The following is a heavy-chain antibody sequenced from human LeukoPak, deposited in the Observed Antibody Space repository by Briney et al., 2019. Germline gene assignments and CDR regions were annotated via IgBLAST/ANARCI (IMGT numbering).Heavy chain of an antibody. Sequence: PGGSLRLSCAASGLTFSSYWMSWVRQAPGKGLEWVANIKQDESEKYYVDSVKGRFTISRDNAKNSLYLQMNSLRPEDTAVYYCARGGYYDILTGTNWFDPWGQGTLVTVSS. J-gene: IGHJ5*02. D-gene: IGHD3-9*01. CDR2: IKQDESEK. V-gene: IGHV3-7*05. CDR3: ARGGYYDILTGTNWFDP. CDR1: GLTFSSYW.